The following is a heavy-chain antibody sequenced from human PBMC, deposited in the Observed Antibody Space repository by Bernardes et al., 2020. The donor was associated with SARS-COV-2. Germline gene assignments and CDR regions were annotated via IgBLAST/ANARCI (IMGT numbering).Heavy chain of an antibody. D-gene: IGHD3-3*01. CDR3: ARELRFIDHLFLDT. Sequence: SETLSLTCNVSGASIYSGNYYWAWLRQTPGMGLEWIGTIYFTGSTYYNPSLESRVTISLDTSKNQFSLKLTSVTAADTAVYYCARELRFIDHLFLDTWGLGTLVTVSS. CDR2: IYFTGST. V-gene: IGHV4-39*07. J-gene: IGHJ5*02. CDR1: GASIYSGNYY.